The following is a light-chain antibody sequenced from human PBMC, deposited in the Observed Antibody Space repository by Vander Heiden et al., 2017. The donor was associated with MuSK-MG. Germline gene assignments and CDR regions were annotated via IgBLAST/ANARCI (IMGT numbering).Light chain of an antibody. CDR1: SSNIGRHS. CDR2: NDN. V-gene: IGLV1-44*01. J-gene: IGLJ2*01. Sequence: QSVLTQPPSASGTPGQRVPISCSGSSSNIGRHSVNWYHQLPGTAPNLLIFNDNKRHSGAPERCSGSNSGTSAAMAISGLQPEEEADDYCESWEDSRNGHLLFGGGTKRSVL. CDR3: ESWEDSRNGHLL.